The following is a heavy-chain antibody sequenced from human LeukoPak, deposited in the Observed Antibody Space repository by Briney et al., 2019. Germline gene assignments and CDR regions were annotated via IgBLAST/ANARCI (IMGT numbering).Heavy chain of an antibody. CDR2: ISSSSSTI. D-gene: IGHD2-15*01. CDR1: GFTFSSYS. V-gene: IGHV3-48*01. J-gene: IGHJ4*02. Sequence: PGGSLRLSCAASGFTFSSYSMNWVRQAPGKGLEWVSYISSSSSTIYYADSVKGRFTISRDNAKNSLYLQMNSLRAEDTAVYYCARAGYCSGGSCTPDYWGQGTLVTVSS. CDR3: ARAGYCSGGSCTPDY.